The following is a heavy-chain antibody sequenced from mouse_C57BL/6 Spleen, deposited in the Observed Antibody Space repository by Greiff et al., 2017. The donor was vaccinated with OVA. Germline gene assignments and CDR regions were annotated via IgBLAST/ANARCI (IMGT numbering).Heavy chain of an antibody. J-gene: IGHJ4*01. V-gene: IGHV1-64*01. Sequence: VQLQQPGAELVKPGASVKLSCKASGYTFTSYWMHWVKQRPGQGLEWIGMIHPNSGSTNYNEKFKSKATLTVDKSSSTTYMQLSSLTSEDSAVYYGARASNYYAMDYWGQGTSVTVSS. CDR1: GYTFTSYW. CDR2: IHPNSGST. CDR3: ARASNYYAMDY. D-gene: IGHD5-1*01.